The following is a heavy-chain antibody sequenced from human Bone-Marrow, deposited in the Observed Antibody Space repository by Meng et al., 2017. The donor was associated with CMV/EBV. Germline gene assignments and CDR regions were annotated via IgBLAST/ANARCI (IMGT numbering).Heavy chain of an antibody. CDR3: ARGGGTGYYDFWSAPVDP. J-gene: IGHJ5*02. CDR1: GFTFSSYS. V-gene: IGHV3-21*01. Sequence: GGSLRLSCAASGFTFSSYSMNWVRQAPGKGLEWVSSISSSSSYIYYADSVKGRFTISRDNAKNSLYLQMNSLRAEDTAVYYCARGGGTGYYDFWSAPVDPWGQGTLVTVSS. D-gene: IGHD3-3*01. CDR2: ISSSSSYI.